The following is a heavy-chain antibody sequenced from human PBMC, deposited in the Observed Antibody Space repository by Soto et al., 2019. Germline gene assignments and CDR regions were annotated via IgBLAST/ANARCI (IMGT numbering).Heavy chain of an antibody. Sequence: QVQLVQSGAEVKKPGSSVKVSCKASGGTFSSYAISWVRQAPGQGLEWMGGIIPIFGTANYAQKFQGRVTITADESTSTAYMELSSLRSEDTAVYYCARAPRMAVAGTGAAFDIWGQVTMVTVAS. CDR1: GGTFSSYA. J-gene: IGHJ3*02. CDR3: ARAPRMAVAGTGAAFDI. V-gene: IGHV1-69*01. CDR2: IIPIFGTA. D-gene: IGHD6-19*01.